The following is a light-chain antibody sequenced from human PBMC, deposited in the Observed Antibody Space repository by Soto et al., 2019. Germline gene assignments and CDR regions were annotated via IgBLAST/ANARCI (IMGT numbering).Light chain of an antibody. Sequence: EIVMTPSPATLSVSPGEGATLSSKASQNVYNNLAWYQQRPGQPPRLLIYDASTGATGISARFSGSGCGTEFTLTISSLQSEDFVVYFCLQCRKWPLTFGGGTKVDIK. CDR1: QNVYNN. CDR3: LQCRKWPLT. J-gene: IGKJ4*01. CDR2: DAS. V-gene: IGKV3-15*01.